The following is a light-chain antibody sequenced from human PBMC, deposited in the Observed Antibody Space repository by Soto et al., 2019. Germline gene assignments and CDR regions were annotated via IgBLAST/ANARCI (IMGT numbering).Light chain of an antibody. CDR2: QVT. V-gene: IGLV2-14*01. J-gene: IGLJ3*02. CDR3: LSYDSSLSGSL. CDR1: SSDLAIYNY. Sequence: QSALTQPASVSGSPGQSITISCTGTSSDLAIYNYVSWYQQQPGKAPKLMIYQVTNRPSGVPDRFSGSKSGTSASLAITGLQVEDEADYYCLSYDSSLSGSLFGGGTKLTVL.